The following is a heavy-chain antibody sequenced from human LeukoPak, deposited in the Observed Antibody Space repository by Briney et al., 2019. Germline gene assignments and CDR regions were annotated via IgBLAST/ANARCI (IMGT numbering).Heavy chain of an antibody. CDR2: ISGSGGST. CDR3: AKDSLVDYYDSSGYYTYFDY. Sequence: GGSLRLSCAASGFTFSSYAMSWVRQAPGKGLEWVSAISGSGGSTYYADSVKGWFTISRDSSKNTLYLQMNSLRAEDTAVYYCAKDSLVDYYDSSGYYTYFDYWGQGTLVTVSS. V-gene: IGHV3-23*01. CDR1: GFTFSSYA. J-gene: IGHJ4*02. D-gene: IGHD3-22*01.